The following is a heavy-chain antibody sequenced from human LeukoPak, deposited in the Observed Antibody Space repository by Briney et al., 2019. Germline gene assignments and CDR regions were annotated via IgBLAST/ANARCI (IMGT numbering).Heavy chain of an antibody. CDR1: GGTFSSYA. CDR2: IIPILGIA. D-gene: IGHD3-16*01. CDR3: ANSWGRVLHYFDY. Sequence: SVKVSCKASGGTFSSYAISWVRQAPGQGLEWMGRIIPILGIANYAQKFQGRVTITADKSTSTAYMELSSLRSEDTAVYYCANSWGRVLHYFDYWGQGTLVTVSS. V-gene: IGHV1-69*04. J-gene: IGHJ4*02.